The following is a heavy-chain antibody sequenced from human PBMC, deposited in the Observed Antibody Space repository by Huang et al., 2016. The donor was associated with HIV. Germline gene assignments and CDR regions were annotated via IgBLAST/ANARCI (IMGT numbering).Heavy chain of an antibody. Sequence: QLQLQESGPGLVKPSETLSLTCTVSGGSISSSSYYWGWIRQSTGKGLEWIGSSYYSGSPSYSPSLKRRVTISVDTSKSQFSLKLSSVTAADTAVYYCARHPGVTIPYGLDVWGQGTTVTVSS. J-gene: IGHJ6*02. CDR1: GGSISSSSYY. CDR2: SYYSGSP. D-gene: IGHD1-1*01. V-gene: IGHV4-39*01. CDR3: ARHPGVTIPYGLDV.